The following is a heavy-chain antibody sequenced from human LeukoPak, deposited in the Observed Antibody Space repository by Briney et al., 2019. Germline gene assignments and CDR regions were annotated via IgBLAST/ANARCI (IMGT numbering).Heavy chain of an antibody. Sequence: SETLSLTCTVSGGSISSSSYYWGWIRQPPGKGLEWIGSIYYSGSTYYNPSLKSRVTISVDTSKNQFSLKLSPVTAADTAVYYCARGGYCSSTSCKDYYYYYGMDVWGQGTTVTVSS. V-gene: IGHV4-39*01. CDR2: IYYSGST. J-gene: IGHJ6*02. CDR3: ARGGYCSSTSCKDYYYYYGMDV. CDR1: GGSISSSSYY. D-gene: IGHD2-2*01.